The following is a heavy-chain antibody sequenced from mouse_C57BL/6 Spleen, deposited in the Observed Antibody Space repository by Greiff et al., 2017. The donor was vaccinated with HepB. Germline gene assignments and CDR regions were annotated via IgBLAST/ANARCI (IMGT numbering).Heavy chain of an antibody. V-gene: IGHV14-2*01. J-gene: IGHJ3*01. Sequence: EVQLQQSGAELVKPGASVKLSCTASGFNIKDYYMHWVKQRTEQGLEWIGRIDPEDGDTKYAPKFQGKATITADTSSNTAYLQLSSLTSEDTAVYYCARDYYGSTSWFAYWGQGTLVTVSA. CDR2: IDPEDGDT. D-gene: IGHD1-1*01. CDR1: GFNIKDYY. CDR3: ARDYYGSTSWFAY.